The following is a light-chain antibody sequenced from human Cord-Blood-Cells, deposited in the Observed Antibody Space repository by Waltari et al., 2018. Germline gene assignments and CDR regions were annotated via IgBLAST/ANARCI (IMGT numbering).Light chain of an antibody. CDR2: GAS. Sequence: EIVLTQSPGTLSLSPGERATLSCRASQSVSSSYLAWYQQKPGQAPRLLIYGASSRATGIPDRFSGSGSGTDFTLTISRLEPEDFAVHYCQQYGSLLTFCGGTKVEIK. J-gene: IGKJ4*01. CDR1: QSVSSSY. CDR3: QQYGSLLT. V-gene: IGKV3-20*01.